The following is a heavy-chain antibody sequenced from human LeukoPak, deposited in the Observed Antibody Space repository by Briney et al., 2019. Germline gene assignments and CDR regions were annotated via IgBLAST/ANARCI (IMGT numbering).Heavy chain of an antibody. Sequence: SQTLSLTCAISGDSVSSNSAAWNWVRQSPSRGLGWLGRTYYRSKWYNDYAVSVKSRITINPDTSKNQFSLQLNSVTPEDTAVYYCVRDHGISYWLFDLWGRGTLVTVSS. CDR1: GDSVSSNSAA. D-gene: IGHD3-3*01. CDR3: VRDHGISYWLFDL. CDR2: TYYRSKWYN. J-gene: IGHJ2*01. V-gene: IGHV6-1*01.